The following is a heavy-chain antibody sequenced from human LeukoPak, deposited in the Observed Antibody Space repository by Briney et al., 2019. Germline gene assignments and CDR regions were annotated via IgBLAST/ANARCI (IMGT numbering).Heavy chain of an antibody. J-gene: IGHJ2*01. V-gene: IGHV4-38-2*02. CDR3: ARVSGRFTWYFDL. Sequence: PSETLSLTCTVSDYSISSSYYWGWIRQPPGKGLEWFGIIYHSGSTYYNPSLKSRVTISVDTSKNQFSLKLSSVIAADTAVYYCARVSGRFTWYFDLWGRGTLVTVSS. CDR1: DYSISSSYY. CDR2: IYHSGST.